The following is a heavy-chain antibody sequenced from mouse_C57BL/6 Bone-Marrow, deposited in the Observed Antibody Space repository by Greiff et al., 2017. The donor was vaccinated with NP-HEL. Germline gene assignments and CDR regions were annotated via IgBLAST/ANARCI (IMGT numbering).Heavy chain of an antibody. V-gene: IGHV14-4*01. D-gene: IGHD1-1*01. Sequence: VQLKQSGAELVRPGASVKSSCTASGFNIKADYRHWVQPWPEQGLAWIGWIDPETGDTENALKFQGTANITADTSSNTAYLQLSSLTSEDTAVYYCTTSSSYAMDYWGQGTSVTVSS. J-gene: IGHJ4*01. CDR1: GFNIKADY. CDR2: IDPETGDT. CDR3: TTSSSYAMDY.